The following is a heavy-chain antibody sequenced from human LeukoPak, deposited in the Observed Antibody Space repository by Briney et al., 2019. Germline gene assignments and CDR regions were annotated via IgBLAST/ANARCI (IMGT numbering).Heavy chain of an antibody. J-gene: IGHJ6*02. CDR2: INPNSGGT. CDR1: GYTFTGYY. D-gene: IGHD6-25*01. V-gene: IGHV1-2*02. CDR3: ARSIAARHYYYYGMDV. Sequence: ASVKVSCKASGYTFTGYYMHWVRQAPGQGLEWMGWINPNSGGTNYAQKFQGRVTMTRDTSISTAYMELSSLRSEDTAVYYCARSIAARHYYYYGMDVWGQGTTVTVSS.